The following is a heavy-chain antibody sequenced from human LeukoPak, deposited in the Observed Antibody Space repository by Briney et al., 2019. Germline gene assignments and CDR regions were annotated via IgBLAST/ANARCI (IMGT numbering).Heavy chain of an antibody. D-gene: IGHD3-3*01. CDR1: GGSISSSNW. CDR3: ARTRDFWSAYFDY. V-gene: IGHV4-4*02. J-gene: IGHJ4*02. Sequence: PSETLSLTCAVSGGSISSSNWWSWVRQPPGKGLEWIGEIYHSGSTNYNPSLKSRVTISVDTSKNQFSLKLSSVTAADTAVYFCARTRDFWSAYFDYWGQGILVTVSS. CDR2: IYHSGST.